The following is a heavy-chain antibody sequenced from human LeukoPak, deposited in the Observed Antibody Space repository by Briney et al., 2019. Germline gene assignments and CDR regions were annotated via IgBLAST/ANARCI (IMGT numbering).Heavy chain of an antibody. CDR3: XXXPRPVAGTRDTHFDY. CDR1: GGSFSGYY. J-gene: IGHJ4*02. V-gene: IGHV4-34*01. CDR2: INHSGST. D-gene: IGHD6-19*01. Sequence: SETLSLTCAVYGGSFSGYYWSWIRQPPGKGLEWIGEINHSGSTNYNPSLKSRVTISVDTSKNQFSLKLSSVTSADTAVYYCXXXPRPVAGTRDTHFDYWGQGTLVTVSS.